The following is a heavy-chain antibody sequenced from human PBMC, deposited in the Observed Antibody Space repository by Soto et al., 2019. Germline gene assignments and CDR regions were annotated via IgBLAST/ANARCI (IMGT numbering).Heavy chain of an antibody. J-gene: IGHJ4*02. CDR3: GRGHSCWYYLGDN. D-gene: IGHD6-19*01. CDR1: GYTVTDYA. CDR2: LTPGNGKT. Sequence: QVHLVQSGAEVKKPGASVKVSCKASGYTVTDYAIYWVRQAPGQSLEWMGWLTPGNGKTRYSEKFQGRVTITWDTPADAAYMENSRLRCEDPGLFYCGRGHSCWYYLGDNWGQGTLVTVSS. V-gene: IGHV1-3*01.